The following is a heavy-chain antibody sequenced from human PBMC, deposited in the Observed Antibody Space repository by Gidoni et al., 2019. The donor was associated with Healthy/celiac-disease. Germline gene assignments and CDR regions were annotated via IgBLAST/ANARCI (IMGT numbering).Heavy chain of an antibody. CDR2: IYHSGST. Sequence: QLQLQESGSGLAKPSQTLSLTCAVSGGSISSGGYSWSWIRHPPGKGLEWIGYIYHSGSTYYNPSLKSRVTISVDRSKNQFSLKLSSVTAADTAVYYCARGASGYDLGWFDPWGQGTLVTVSS. CDR1: GGSISSGGYS. D-gene: IGHD5-12*01. V-gene: IGHV4-30-2*01. J-gene: IGHJ5*02. CDR3: ARGASGYDLGWFDP.